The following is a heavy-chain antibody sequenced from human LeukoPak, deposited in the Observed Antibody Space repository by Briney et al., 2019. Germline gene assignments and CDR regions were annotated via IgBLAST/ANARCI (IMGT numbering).Heavy chain of an antibody. D-gene: IGHD1-26*01. CDR2: ISYDGSNK. V-gene: IGHV3-30*03. Sequence: GGSLRLSCAAAGFTFISYGMHWVRQTPGKGLEWVAVISYDGSNKYYADSVKGRFTISRDNSKNTLYLQMNSLRAEDTAVYYCCVGATRGDYFDYWGQGTLVTVSS. CDR3: CVGATRGDYFDY. J-gene: IGHJ4*02. CDR1: GFTFISYG.